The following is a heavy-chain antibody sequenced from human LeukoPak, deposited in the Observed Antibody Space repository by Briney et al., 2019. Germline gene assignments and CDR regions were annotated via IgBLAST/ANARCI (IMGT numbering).Heavy chain of an antibody. Sequence: QTGGSLRLSCAASGFTFSSYGMSWVRQAPGKGLEWVSAISGSGGSTYYADSVKGRFTISRDNSKNTLYLQMNSLRAEDTAVYYCAKASYFDWLLYVFGGQNYMDVWGKGTTVTISS. CDR2: ISGSGGST. J-gene: IGHJ6*03. CDR3: AKASYFDWLLYVFGGQNYMDV. CDR1: GFTFSSYG. D-gene: IGHD3-9*01. V-gene: IGHV3-23*01.